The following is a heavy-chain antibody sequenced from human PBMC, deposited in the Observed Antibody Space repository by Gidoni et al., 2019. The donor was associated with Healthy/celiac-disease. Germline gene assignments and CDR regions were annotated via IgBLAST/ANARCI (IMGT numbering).Heavy chain of an antibody. CDR3: ARDRRVGAKLLWFGDEFDY. D-gene: IGHD3-10*01. J-gene: IGHJ4*02. V-gene: IGHV3-11*05. CDR2: ISSSSSYT. CDR1: GFTFSDYY. Sequence: QVQLVESGGGLVKPGGSLRLSCAASGFTFSDYYMSWIRQAPGKGLEWVSYISSSSSYTNYADSVKGRFTISRDNAKNSLYLQMNSLRAEDTAVYYCARDRRVGAKLLWFGDEFDYWGQGTLVTVSS.